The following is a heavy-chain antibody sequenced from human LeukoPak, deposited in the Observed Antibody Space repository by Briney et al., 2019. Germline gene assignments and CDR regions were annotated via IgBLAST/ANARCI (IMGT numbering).Heavy chain of an antibody. CDR3: AREVVRGYCSSTSCYRSLHWFDP. Sequence: SETLSLTCTVSGGSISSSSYYWGWIRQPPGTGLEWIGSIYYSGSIYYNPSLKSRVTISVDTSKNQFSLKLSSVTAADTAVYYCAREVVRGYCSSTSCYRSLHWFDPWGQGTLVTVSS. CDR1: GGSISSSSYY. J-gene: IGHJ5*02. V-gene: IGHV4-39*07. CDR2: IYYSGSI. D-gene: IGHD2-2*02.